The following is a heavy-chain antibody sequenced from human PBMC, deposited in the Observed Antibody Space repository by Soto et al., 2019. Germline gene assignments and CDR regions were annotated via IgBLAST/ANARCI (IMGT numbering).Heavy chain of an antibody. CDR1: GLTFTDYW. Sequence: PGGSLRLSCATYGLTFTDYWMSWVRQAPGKGLEWVANIKQDESEKNYLDSVKGRFTISRDNAKNSLYLQMNSLRAEDTAVYYCASDRFRGTYYLRGVTYFFEEWGQGAPVTVPQ. CDR3: ASDRFRGTYYLRGVTYFFEE. J-gene: IGHJ4*02. D-gene: IGHD1-26*01. CDR2: IKQDESEK. V-gene: IGHV3-7*03.